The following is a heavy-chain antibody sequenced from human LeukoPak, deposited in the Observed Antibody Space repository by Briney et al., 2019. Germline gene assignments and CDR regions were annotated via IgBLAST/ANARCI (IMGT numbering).Heavy chain of an antibody. Sequence: SETLSLTCTVSGGSISSSSYYWGWIRQSPGKGLEWIGSFYYRGSPYYDSSLKSRVTISVDTSKNQFSLRLSSVTAADTAVYYCGRLYGGDSGVGAFDIWGQGTMVTVSS. V-gene: IGHV4-39*01. CDR1: GGSISSSSYY. CDR2: FYYRGSP. CDR3: GRLYGGDSGVGAFDI. D-gene: IGHD4-23*01. J-gene: IGHJ3*02.